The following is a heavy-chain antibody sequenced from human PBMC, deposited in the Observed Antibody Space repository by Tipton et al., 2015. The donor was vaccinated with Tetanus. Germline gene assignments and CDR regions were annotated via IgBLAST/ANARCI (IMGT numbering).Heavy chain of an antibody. Sequence: GLVKPSETLSLTCAVYGGSFTDYSWSWIRQPPGQGLEWTGEVNQAGNTDYIPSLKGRVTTSLDTSKSQLSLNLSSVTAADTAVYYCARGPRTRIYDSSGYSFRYFYGMDVWGLGATVTVSS. V-gene: IGHV4-34*01. J-gene: IGHJ6*02. CDR1: GGSFTDYS. CDR2: VNQAGNT. D-gene: IGHD3-22*01. CDR3: ARGPRTRIYDSSGYSFRYFYGMDV.